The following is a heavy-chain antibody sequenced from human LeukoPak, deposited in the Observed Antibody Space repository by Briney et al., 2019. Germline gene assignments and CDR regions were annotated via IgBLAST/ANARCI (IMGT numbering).Heavy chain of an antibody. CDR1: GFTFSSYA. CDR3: ARDQAAYYDFWSGGYGMDV. Sequence: GRSLRLSCAASGFTFSSYAMHWVRQAPGKGLEWVAVISYDGSNKYCADSVKGRFAISRDNSKNTLYLQMNSLRAEDTAVYYCARDQAAYYDFWSGGYGMDVWGQGTTVTVSS. J-gene: IGHJ6*02. D-gene: IGHD3-3*01. CDR2: ISYDGSNK. V-gene: IGHV3-30*09.